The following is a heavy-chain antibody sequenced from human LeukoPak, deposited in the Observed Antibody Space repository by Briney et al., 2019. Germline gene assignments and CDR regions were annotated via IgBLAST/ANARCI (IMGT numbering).Heavy chain of an antibody. J-gene: IGHJ4*02. Sequence: GGSLRLSCAASGFTFSSYGMHWVRQAPGKGLEWVAFIRYDGSNKYYADSVKGRFTISRNNSKNTLYLQMNSLRAEDTAVYYCSAPGYCSSTSCSHYYDSSGYIPPMDYWGQGTLVTVSS. D-gene: IGHD2-2*01. CDR1: GFTFSSYG. CDR3: SAPGYCSSTSCSHYYDSSGYIPPMDY. CDR2: IRYDGSNK. V-gene: IGHV3-30*02.